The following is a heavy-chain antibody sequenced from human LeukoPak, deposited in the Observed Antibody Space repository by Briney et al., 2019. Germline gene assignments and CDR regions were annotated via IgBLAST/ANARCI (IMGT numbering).Heavy chain of an antibody. V-gene: IGHV3-74*01. CDR3: GRDLGGRSGY. CDR1: GFTFRTYW. J-gene: IGHJ4*02. Sequence: GGSLRLSCAVSGFTFRTYWMHWVRQVPGEGLVWVSRINEDGSITNYADSVKGRFSISRDNAKNTLYLQMNSLRAEDTAVYYCGRDLGGRSGYWGQGTLVTVSA. CDR2: INEDGSIT. D-gene: IGHD1-26*01.